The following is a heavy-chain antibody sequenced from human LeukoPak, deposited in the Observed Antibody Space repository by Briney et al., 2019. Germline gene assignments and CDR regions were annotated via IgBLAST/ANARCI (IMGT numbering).Heavy chain of an antibody. D-gene: IGHD3-16*02. CDR2: ISHSGGAT. V-gene: IGHV3-23*01. CDR1: EFTFSSSD. J-gene: IGHJ3*02. CDR3: AKVARFNDYVWGSYRLNDAFDI. Sequence: GGSLRLSCAASEFTFSSSDMSWVRQAPGKGLEWVAAISHSGGATYYADSVKGRFTISRDNSKNTLYLQMNSLSAEDTAVYYCAKVARFNDYVWGSYRLNDAFDIWGQGTMVTVSS.